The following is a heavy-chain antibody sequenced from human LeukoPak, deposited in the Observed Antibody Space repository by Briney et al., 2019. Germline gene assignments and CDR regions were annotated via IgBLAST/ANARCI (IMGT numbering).Heavy chain of an antibody. D-gene: IGHD1-1*01. Sequence: ASVKVSCKASGYTFTGYYMHWVRQAPGQGLEWMGWINPNSGDTNYAQKFQGRVTMTRDTSISTAYMELSRLRSDDTAVYYCAANSYSWNGSWFDPWGQGTMVTVSS. CDR1: GYTFTGYY. CDR2: INPNSGDT. V-gene: IGHV1-2*02. CDR3: AANSYSWNGSWFDP. J-gene: IGHJ5*02.